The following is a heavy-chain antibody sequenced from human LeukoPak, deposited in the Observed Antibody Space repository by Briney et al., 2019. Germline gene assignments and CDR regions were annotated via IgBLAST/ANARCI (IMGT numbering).Heavy chain of an antibody. Sequence: GGSLRLSCAASGFTFSSYGMHWVRQAPGKGLEWVAVISYDGSNKYYADSVKGRFTISRDNSKNTLYLQMNSLRAEDTAVYYCARVPRRGDRFDPWGQGTLVTVSS. CDR3: ARVPRRGDRFDP. CDR2: ISYDGSNK. J-gene: IGHJ5*02. V-gene: IGHV3-30*03. D-gene: IGHD3-10*01. CDR1: GFTFSSYG.